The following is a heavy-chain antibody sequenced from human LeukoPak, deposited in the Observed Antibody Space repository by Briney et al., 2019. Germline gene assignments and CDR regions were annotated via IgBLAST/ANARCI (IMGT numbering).Heavy chain of an antibody. D-gene: IGHD2-2*02. CDR3: TRVYCSSSSCYNADY. V-gene: IGHV1-46*03. J-gene: IGHJ4*02. CDR1: GYTFTSYY. CDR2: INLNGGST. Sequence: ASVKVSCKTSGYTFTSYYMHWLRQAPGQGLEWMGIINLNGGSTKYAQKFQGRVTMTRDTSTSTVYIELSSLRSEDTAVYYCTRVYCSSSSCYNADYWGQGTLVTVSS.